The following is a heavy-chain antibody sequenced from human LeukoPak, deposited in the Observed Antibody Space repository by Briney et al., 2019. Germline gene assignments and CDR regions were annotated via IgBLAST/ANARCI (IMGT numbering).Heavy chain of an antibody. J-gene: IGHJ4*02. CDR2: IYTSGST. CDR1: GGSISSGSYY. Sequence: SETLSLTCTVSGGSISSGSYYWSWIRQPAGKGLEWIGRIYTSGSTNYNPSLKSRVTISADTSKNQFSLKLSSVTAADTAVYYCARADYSSTSCWLFDYWGQGTLVTVSS. CDR3: ARADYSSTSCWLFDY. D-gene: IGHD2-2*01. V-gene: IGHV4-61*02.